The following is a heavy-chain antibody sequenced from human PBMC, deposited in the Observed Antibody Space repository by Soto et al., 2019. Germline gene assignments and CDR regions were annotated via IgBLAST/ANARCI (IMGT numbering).Heavy chain of an antibody. V-gene: IGHV3-64D*06. CDR1: GFTFSSYA. Sequence: GGSLRLSCSASGFTFSSYAMHWVRQAPGKGLEYVSSISTNGGSTHYADSVKGRFTISRDNSKNTQYLQMSSLRADDTAVYYCVKGKYYYDSSGYYPFDYWGQGTLVTVSS. J-gene: IGHJ4*02. CDR2: ISTNGGST. CDR3: VKGKYYYDSSGYYPFDY. D-gene: IGHD3-22*01.